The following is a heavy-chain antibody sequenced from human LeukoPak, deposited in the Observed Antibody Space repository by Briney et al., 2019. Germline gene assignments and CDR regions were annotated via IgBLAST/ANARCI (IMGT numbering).Heavy chain of an antibody. CDR2: IYYSGST. Sequence: SETLSLTCTVSGDSISSYYWSWIRQPPGKGLEWIGSIYYSGSTYYNPSLKSRVTISVDTSKNQFSLKLSSVTAADTAVYYCARQDYYYDSSGYFDAFDIWGQGTMVTVSS. CDR1: GDSISSYY. J-gene: IGHJ3*02. CDR3: ARQDYYYDSSGYFDAFDI. D-gene: IGHD3-22*01. V-gene: IGHV4-59*05.